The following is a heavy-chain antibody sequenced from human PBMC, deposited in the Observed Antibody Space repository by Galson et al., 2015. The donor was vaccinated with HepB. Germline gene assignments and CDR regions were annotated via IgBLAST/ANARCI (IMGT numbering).Heavy chain of an antibody. J-gene: IGHJ3*02. CDR1: GGTFSSYT. Sequence: SVKVSCKASGGTFSSYTMSWVRQAPGQGLEWMGRIIPILGIANYAQNFQGRVTITADKSTSTAYMELSSLRAEDTAVYYCARARNYDHGAFDIWGQGTMGTVSS. D-gene: IGHD3-3*01. V-gene: IGHV1-69*02. CDR2: IIPILGIA. CDR3: ARARNYDHGAFDI.